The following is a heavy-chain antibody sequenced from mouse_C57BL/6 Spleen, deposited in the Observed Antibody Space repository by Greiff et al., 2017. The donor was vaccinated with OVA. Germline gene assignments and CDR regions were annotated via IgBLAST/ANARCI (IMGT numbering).Heavy chain of an antibody. CDR3: ARQLQGEYYFDY. J-gene: IGHJ2*01. CDR1: GYTFTSYW. CDR2: IHPNSGST. Sequence: QVQLQQPGAELVKPGASVKLSCKASGYTFTSYWMHWVKQRPGQGLEWIGMIHPNSGSTNYNEKFKSKATLTVDKSSSPAYMQLSSLTSEDSAVYYCARQLQGEYYFDYWGQGTTLTVSS. V-gene: IGHV1-64*01. D-gene: IGHD2-12*01.